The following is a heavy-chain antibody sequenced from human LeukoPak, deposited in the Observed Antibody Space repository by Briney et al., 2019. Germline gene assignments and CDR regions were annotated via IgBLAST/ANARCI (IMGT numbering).Heavy chain of an antibody. CDR1: GFTFSSYA. D-gene: IGHD3-3*01. CDR2: ISGSGGST. V-gene: IGHV3-23*01. J-gene: IGHJ4*02. CDR3: AKDMPYDFWSGYPSPPLDY. Sequence: GGSLRLSCAASGFTFSSYAMSWVRQAPGKGLEWVSAISGSGGSTYYADSVKGRFTISRDNSKNTLYLQMNSLRAEDTAVYYCAKDMPYDFWSGYPSPPLDYWGQGTLVTVSS.